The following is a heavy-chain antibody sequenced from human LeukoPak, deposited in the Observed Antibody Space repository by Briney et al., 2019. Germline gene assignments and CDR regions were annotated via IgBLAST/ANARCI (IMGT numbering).Heavy chain of an antibody. CDR3: ARLPYYYDNSGFRDYHYYMDV. V-gene: IGHV4-59*08. Sequence: SETLSPTCTVSGDSISRYYWTWIRQPPGKGLEWIGYMFYSGSTIYNPSLKSRITISVETSKNQFSLKLRSVTAADTAVYYCARLPYYYDNSGFRDYHYYMDVWGKGTTVNVFS. CDR2: MFYSGST. J-gene: IGHJ6*03. D-gene: IGHD3-22*01. CDR1: GDSISRYY.